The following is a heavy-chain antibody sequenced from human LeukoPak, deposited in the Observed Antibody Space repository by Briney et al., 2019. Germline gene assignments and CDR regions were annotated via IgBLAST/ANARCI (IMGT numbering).Heavy chain of an antibody. D-gene: IGHD3-3*01. J-gene: IGHJ6*03. CDR1: GGSISSSSYY. Sequence: PSETLSLTCTVSGGSISSSSYYWGWIRQPPGKGLEWIGSIYYSGSTYYNPSLKSRVTISVDTSKNQFSLKLSSVTAADTAVYYCARLSKYYDFWSGYSTDYYYYYYMDVWGKGTTVTVSS. CDR3: ARLSKYYDFWSGYSTDYYYYYYMDV. CDR2: IYYSGST. V-gene: IGHV4-39*01.